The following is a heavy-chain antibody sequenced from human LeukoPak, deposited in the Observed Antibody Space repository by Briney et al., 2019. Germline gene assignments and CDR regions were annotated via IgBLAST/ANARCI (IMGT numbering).Heavy chain of an antibody. V-gene: IGHV4-4*07. Sequence: PSETLSLTCTVSGGSISSYYWSWIRQPAGKGLEWIGRIYTSGSTNYNPSLKSRVTISVDTSKNQFSLKLSSVTAADTAVYYCARVRRWGSGGYYFDYWGQGTLVTVSS. CDR2: IYTSGST. CDR3: ARVRRWGSGGYYFDY. D-gene: IGHD7-27*01. CDR1: GGSISSYY. J-gene: IGHJ4*02.